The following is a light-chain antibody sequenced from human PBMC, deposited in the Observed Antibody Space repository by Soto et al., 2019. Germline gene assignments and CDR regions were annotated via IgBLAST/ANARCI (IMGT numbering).Light chain of an antibody. V-gene: IGKV1-33*01. CDR1: QDIADN. CDR2: DAS. Sequence: DLPMTQSPPSLSASLGDRVIITCQASQDIADNLNWYQQKPGKAPNLLIYDASTLDTGVPSRFSGSGSGTHFTLTITNLQPDDIATYYCQQYDTFHTFGQGTKLEIK. J-gene: IGKJ2*01. CDR3: QQYDTFHT.